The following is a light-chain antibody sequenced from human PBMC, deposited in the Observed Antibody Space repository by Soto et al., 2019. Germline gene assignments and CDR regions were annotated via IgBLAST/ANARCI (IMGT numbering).Light chain of an antibody. V-gene: IGKV1D-12*01. J-gene: IGKJ5*01. CDR1: QDISSW. Sequence: DVQMTQSPSSVSASVGDRVTITCRASQDISSWLAWYQQKPGQAPKFLIYAASNLQSGDPSRFSGSGSGTDFALTISSLQHEDFATYDCKQGNNFPVTCGQRTRLEMK. CDR3: KQGNNFPVT. CDR2: AAS.